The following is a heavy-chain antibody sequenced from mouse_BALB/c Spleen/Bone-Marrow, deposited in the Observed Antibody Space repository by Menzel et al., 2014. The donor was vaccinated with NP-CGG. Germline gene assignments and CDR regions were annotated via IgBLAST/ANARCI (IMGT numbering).Heavy chain of an antibody. J-gene: IGHJ3*01. V-gene: IGHV2-6-5*01. CDR1: GFSLTDYG. Sequence: VKVVESGPGLVAPSQSLSITCTVSGFSLTDYGVSWIRQPPGKGLEWLGVIWGGGGTYYNSGLKSRLGISKDISKSQVFLKMNSQQTDDTAIYYCAKHGGNYESAYWGQGTLVTVSA. D-gene: IGHD2-1*01. CDR3: AKHGGNYESAY. CDR2: IWGGGGT.